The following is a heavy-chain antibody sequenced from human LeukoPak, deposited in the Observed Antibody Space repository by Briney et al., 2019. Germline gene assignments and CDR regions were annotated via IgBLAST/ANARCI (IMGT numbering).Heavy chain of an antibody. Sequence: SETLSLTCTVSGGSISSSGYSWGWIRHPPGKGLEWIGYIYYSGSTYYNPSLKSRVTISVDTSKNQFSLKLSSVTAADTAVYYCARGSGPYCSGGSCYSAVGRYFDYWGQGTLVTVSS. CDR2: IYYSGST. D-gene: IGHD2-15*01. CDR1: GGSISSSGYS. CDR3: ARGSGPYCSGGSCYSAVGRYFDY. J-gene: IGHJ4*02. V-gene: IGHV4-31*03.